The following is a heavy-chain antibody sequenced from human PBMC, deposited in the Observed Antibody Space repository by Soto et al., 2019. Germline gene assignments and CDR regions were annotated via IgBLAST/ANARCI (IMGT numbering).Heavy chain of an antibody. J-gene: IGHJ4*02. CDR2: ITYDGNTI. CDR3: AAELGNSGYDGHDY. D-gene: IGHD5-12*01. Sequence: QVQLVESGGGVVQPGRSLRLSCAASGFSFSSCAMHRVRQPPGKGLEWVAVITYDGNTIHYADSVKGRFTISRDNSKNTLYLQMNSLRAEDTAVYYCAAELGNSGYDGHDYWGQGTLVTVSS. V-gene: IGHV3-30-3*01. CDR1: GFSFSSCA.